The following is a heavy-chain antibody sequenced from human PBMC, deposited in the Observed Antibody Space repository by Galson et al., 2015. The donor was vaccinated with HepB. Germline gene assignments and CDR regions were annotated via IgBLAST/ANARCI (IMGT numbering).Heavy chain of an antibody. CDR2: ISYDESNK. D-gene: IGHD6-19*01. Sequence: SLRLSCAASGFTFSSYGMHWVRQAPGKGLEWVAVISYDESNKYYADSVKGRFTISRDNSKNTLYLQMNSLRAEDTAVYYCAKDKIGGGWYPRLDPWGQGTLVTVSS. CDR1: GFTFSSYG. CDR3: AKDKIGGGWYPRLDP. J-gene: IGHJ5*02. V-gene: IGHV3-30*18.